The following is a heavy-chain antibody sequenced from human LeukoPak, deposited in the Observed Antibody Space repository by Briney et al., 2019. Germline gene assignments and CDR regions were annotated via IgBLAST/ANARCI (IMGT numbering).Heavy chain of an antibody. Sequence: SETLSLTCTVSGGPISSSTYYWGWIRQPPGKGLEWIGSIYYSGSTYYNPSLKSRVTISVDTSKKQFSLKLSSVTAADTAVYSCAHSGSCYHFDSWGQGTLVTVSS. D-gene: IGHD3-10*01. J-gene: IGHJ4*02. CDR1: GGPISSSTYY. V-gene: IGHV4-39*01. CDR2: IYYSGST. CDR3: AHSGSCYHFDS.